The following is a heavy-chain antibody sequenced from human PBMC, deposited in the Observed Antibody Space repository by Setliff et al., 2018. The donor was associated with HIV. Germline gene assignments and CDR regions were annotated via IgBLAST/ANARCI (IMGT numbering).Heavy chain of an antibody. CDR1: GGSISTYY. CDR3: ARQYCGGDCDPPRRYYYYYMDV. V-gene: IGHV4-59*08. Sequence: SETLSLTCTVSGGSISTYYWSWIRQPPGKGLEWIGYIYYSGSTKYNPSLKSRVTISVDTSKNQFSLKLSSVTAADTAVYYCARQYCGGDCDPPRRYYYYYMDVWGKGTTVTV. J-gene: IGHJ6*03. CDR2: IYYSGST. D-gene: IGHD2-21*02.